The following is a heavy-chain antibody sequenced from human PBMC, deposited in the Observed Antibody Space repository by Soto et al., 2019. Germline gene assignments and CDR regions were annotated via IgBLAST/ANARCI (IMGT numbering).Heavy chain of an antibody. CDR1: SGSFSGFH. V-gene: IGHV4-34*01. CDR2: INHSGST. CDR3: ARTTFWSGYSLPYFDF. D-gene: IGHD3-3*01. J-gene: IGHJ4*02. Sequence: SETLSLTCAVYSGSFSGFHWSWLRQPPGKGLEWIGEINHSGSTNYNPSLKNRVTIPEDTSKNQFSLKLSSVTAADTAVYFCARTTFWSGYSLPYFDFWGQGTPVTVSS.